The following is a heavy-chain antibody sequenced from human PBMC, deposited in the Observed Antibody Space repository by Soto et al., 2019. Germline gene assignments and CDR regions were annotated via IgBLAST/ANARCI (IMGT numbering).Heavy chain of an antibody. J-gene: IGHJ6*02. CDR3: AKVRASSSWCDVRYYYYGMDV. Sequence: GGSLRLSCAASGFTFSSYGMHWVRQAPGKGLEWVAVISYDGSNKYYADSVKGRFTISRDNSKNTLYLQMNSLRAEDTAVYYCAKVRASSSWCDVRYYYYGMDVWGQGTTVTVSS. CDR1: GFTFSSYG. V-gene: IGHV3-30*18. D-gene: IGHD6-13*01. CDR2: ISYDGSNK.